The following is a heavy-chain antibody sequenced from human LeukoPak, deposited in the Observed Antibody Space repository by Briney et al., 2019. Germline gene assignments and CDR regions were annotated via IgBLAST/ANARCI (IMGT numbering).Heavy chain of an antibody. D-gene: IGHD2-2*01. CDR1: AFTFRSYA. CDR2: ISGGGGST. Sequence: GGSLRLSCAASAFTFRSYAMSWVRQAPGKGLEWVSRISGGGGSTYYSDSVKGRFTISRANSKNTLYLQMKSLRAEDTAVYYCARVQCSSTSCPHYWGQGTLVTVSS. J-gene: IGHJ4*02. V-gene: IGHV3-23*01. CDR3: ARVQCSSTSCPHY.